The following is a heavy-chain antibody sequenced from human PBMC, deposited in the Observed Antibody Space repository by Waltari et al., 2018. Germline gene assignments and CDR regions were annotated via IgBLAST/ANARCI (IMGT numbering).Heavy chain of an antibody. CDR3: ARRKGSLDV. CDR1: GGSFSGYY. D-gene: IGHD2-2*03. Sequence: QVQLQESGPGLVKPSETLSLTCAVSGGSFSGYYWGWIRQPPGKGLEWIGYISGSIGSTDYNPSLTSRVTISRDTSKNQFSLKLSSVTAADTAVYYCARRKGSLDVWGRGVLVTVSS. J-gene: IGHJ4*02. V-gene: IGHV4-59*12. CDR2: ISGSIGST.